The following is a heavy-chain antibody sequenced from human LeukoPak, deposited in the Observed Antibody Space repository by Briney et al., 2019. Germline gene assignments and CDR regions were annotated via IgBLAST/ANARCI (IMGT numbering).Heavy chain of an antibody. CDR3: ARDGDAVMVDFDY. CDR2: IKPNSGGT. J-gene: IGHJ4*02. Sequence: ASVKVSCKASGYTFTGYYMHWVRQAPGQGLEWMGWIKPNSGGTNYAQKFQGRITVTRDTSISTAYMELRTLTPDDTAVYYCARDGDAVMVDFDYWGQGTLVTVSS. D-gene: IGHD5-18*01. CDR1: GYTFTGYY. V-gene: IGHV1-2*02.